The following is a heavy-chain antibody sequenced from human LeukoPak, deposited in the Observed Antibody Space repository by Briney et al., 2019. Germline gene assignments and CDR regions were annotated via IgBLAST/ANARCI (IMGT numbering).Heavy chain of an antibody. CDR3: ARRLSLRFDAFAV. V-gene: IGHV3-23*01. D-gene: IGHD3-3*01. J-gene: IGHJ3*01. CDR2: MSDIGPDT. CDR1: GFTVTEYA. Sequence: GGSLRLSCAASGFTVTEYAMTWIRQSPGKGLEWVSSMSDIGPDTYYADSVKGRFTISRDTSKNTLLLQMNSLRADDTALYFCARRLSLRFDAFAVWGPGTVVTVSS.